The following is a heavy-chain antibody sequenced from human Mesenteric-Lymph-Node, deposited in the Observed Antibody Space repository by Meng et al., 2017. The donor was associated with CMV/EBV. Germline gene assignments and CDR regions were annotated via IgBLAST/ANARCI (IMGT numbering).Heavy chain of an antibody. Sequence: GGSLRLSCAASGFTFSSYAMSWVRQAPGKGLEWVSLISGSGGSAYYADSVKGRFTISRDNSKNTLYLQMNSLRAEDTAVYYCASNAHQLVRNLYYYYGMDVWGQGTTVTVSS. V-gene: IGHV3-23*01. J-gene: IGHJ6*02. D-gene: IGHD6-6*01. CDR3: ASNAHQLVRNLYYYYGMDV. CDR2: ISGSGGSA. CDR1: GFTFSSYA.